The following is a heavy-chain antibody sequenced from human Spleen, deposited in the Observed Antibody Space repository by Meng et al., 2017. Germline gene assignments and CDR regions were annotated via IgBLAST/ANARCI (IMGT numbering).Heavy chain of an antibody. D-gene: IGHD3-10*01. CDR2: ISSSSAYI. Sequence: GESLKISCAASGFTFSSYAMSWVRQAPGKGLEWVSSISSSSAYIYYGDSMKGRFTVSRDNAKNSLYLQMNSLRVEDTALYYCARSITLVRGVFGYYGVDVWGQGTTVTVSS. V-gene: IGHV3-21*01. CDR3: ARSITLVRGVFGYYGVDV. J-gene: IGHJ6*02. CDR1: GFTFSSYA.